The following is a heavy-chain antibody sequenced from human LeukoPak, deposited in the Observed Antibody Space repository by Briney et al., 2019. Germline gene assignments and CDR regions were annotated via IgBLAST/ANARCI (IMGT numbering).Heavy chain of an antibody. CDR3: ARQIGVSIDY. D-gene: IGHD5/OR15-5a*01. V-gene: IGHV3-30*02. Sequence: GGSLRLSCAASRFTFSSFDMHWVRQAPGKGLEWVTFIRFDGSNKYYADSVKGRFTISRDNSKNTLYLQMSSLRPEDTAVYYCARQIGVSIDYWGQRTLVTVSS. CDR1: RFTFSSFD. J-gene: IGHJ4*02. CDR2: IRFDGSNK.